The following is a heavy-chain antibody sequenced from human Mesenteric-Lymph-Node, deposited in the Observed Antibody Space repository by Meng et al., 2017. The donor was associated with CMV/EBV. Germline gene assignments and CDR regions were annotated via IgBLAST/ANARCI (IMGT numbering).Heavy chain of an antibody. CDR2: ISSGGSSI. CDR3: ARETYYYDSSGSHYYYYGMDV. D-gene: IGHD3-22*01. Sequence: GESLKISCAASGFTFSTYSMNWVRQAPGKGLEWVSVISSGGSSIYYADSVKGRFTISRDNAKNSLYLQMNSLRGEDTAVYYCARETYYYDSSGSHYYYYGMDVWGQGTTVTVSS. V-gene: IGHV3-21*01. CDR1: GFTFSTYS. J-gene: IGHJ6*02.